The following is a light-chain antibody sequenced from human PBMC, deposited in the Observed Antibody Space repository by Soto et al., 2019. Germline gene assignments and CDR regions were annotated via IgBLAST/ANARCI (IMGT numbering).Light chain of an antibody. J-gene: IGKJ2*01. CDR3: QQRSNWPPYT. V-gene: IGKV3-11*01. Sequence: EIVLTQSPATLSLSPGERAPLSCRASQSVSSYLAWYQQKPGQAPRLLIYDASNSATGIPARFSGSESGTDFTLTISSLEPEDFAVYYCQQRSNWPPYTFGQGTKLEIK. CDR1: QSVSSY. CDR2: DAS.